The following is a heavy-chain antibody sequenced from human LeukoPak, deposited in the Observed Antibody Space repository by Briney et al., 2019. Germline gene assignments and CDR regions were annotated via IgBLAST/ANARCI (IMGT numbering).Heavy chain of an antibody. CDR2: ISWNSGSI. V-gene: IGHV3-9*01. CDR3: AKESRYYYYGMDV. J-gene: IGHJ6*02. Sequence: GGSLRLSCAASGFTFDDYAMHWARQAPGKGLEWVSGISWNSGSIGYADSVKGRFTISRDNAKNSLYLQMNSLRAEDTALYYCAKESRYYYYGMDVWGQGTTVTVSS. D-gene: IGHD6-25*01. CDR1: GFTFDDYA.